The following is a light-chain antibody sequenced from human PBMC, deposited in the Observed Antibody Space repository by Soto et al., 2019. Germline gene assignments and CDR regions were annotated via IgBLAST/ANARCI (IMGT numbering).Light chain of an antibody. V-gene: IGLV2-14*01. CDR2: EVS. Sequence: QSALTQPASVSGSPGQSITISCTGTSSDVGDYNYVSWYQQYPGKAPKLMIYEVSNRPSGVSHRFSGSKSGNTASLTISGLQAEDEADYYCSSYPSSSTVVFGGGTKLTVL. CDR1: SSDVGDYNY. CDR3: SSYPSSSTVV. J-gene: IGLJ2*01.